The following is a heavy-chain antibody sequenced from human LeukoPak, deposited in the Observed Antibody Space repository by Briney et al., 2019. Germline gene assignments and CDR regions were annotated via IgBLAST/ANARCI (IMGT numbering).Heavy chain of an antibody. D-gene: IGHD2-2*01. CDR1: GYTFTRYY. J-gene: IGHJ4*02. Sequence: GPSVRVSCKASGYTFTRYYMHGVRQAPGQGLEWMGKMNPGDGSTYYAQKFQGIVTMTRDMSTSTVYMQLSSLRSEDTAVYYCTRSITCDSTSCYWEIDYWGQGTLVTVSS. CDR3: TRSITCDSTSCYWEIDY. CDR2: MNPGDGST. V-gene: IGHV1-46*01.